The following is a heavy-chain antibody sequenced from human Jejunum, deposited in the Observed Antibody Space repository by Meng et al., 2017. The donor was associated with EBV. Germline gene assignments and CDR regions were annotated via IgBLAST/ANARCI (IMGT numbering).Heavy chain of an antibody. CDR2: VYWDDDK. J-gene: IGHJ5*02. CDR1: GFSLTSYGMG. V-gene: IGHV2-5*02. CDR3: VPSSISYGFWFDP. D-gene: IGHD1-26*01. Sequence: QITLKESGLTQVQPTQTLTLTCTFSGFSLTSYGMGVGWVRHPPAKALEWLALVYWDDDKRYSPSLKSRLTITKDTSKNQVVLTMTHMDPVDTATYYCVPSSISYGFWFDPWGQGPLGTVAS.